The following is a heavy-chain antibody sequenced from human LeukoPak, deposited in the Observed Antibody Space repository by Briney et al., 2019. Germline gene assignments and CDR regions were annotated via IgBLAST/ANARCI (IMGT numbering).Heavy chain of an antibody. J-gene: IGHJ4*02. CDR1: GFTFSSYW. CDR3: ARGYATAFDS. CDR2: IKEDESEK. Sequence: GGSLRLSCAASGFTFSSYWMSWVRQAPGKGLEWVANIKEDESEKYYVDSVKGRFTISRDNAQNSLNLQMNSLRAEDTAVFYCARGYATAFDSWGQGALVTVSS. V-gene: IGHV3-7*01. D-gene: IGHD2-2*01.